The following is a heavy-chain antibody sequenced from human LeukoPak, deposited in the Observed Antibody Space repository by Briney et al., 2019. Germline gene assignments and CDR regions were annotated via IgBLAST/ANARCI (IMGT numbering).Heavy chain of an antibody. V-gene: IGHV3-15*01. CDR2: IKSKSDGGTT. CDR3: AKATLRTTVVKGVLDY. Sequence: GGSLRLSCAASGFTFSNAWMSWVRQAPGKGLEWVGRIKSKSDGGTTDYAAPVKGRFSISRDDSKNTVYLQMNSLKTEDTAVYYCAKATLRTTVVKGVLDYWGQGTLVTVSS. CDR1: GFTFSNAW. D-gene: IGHD4-23*01. J-gene: IGHJ4*02.